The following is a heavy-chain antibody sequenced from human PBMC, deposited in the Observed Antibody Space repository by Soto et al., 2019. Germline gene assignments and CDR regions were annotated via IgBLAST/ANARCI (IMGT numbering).Heavy chain of an antibody. D-gene: IGHD4-4*01. V-gene: IGHV4-59*01. J-gene: IGHJ4*02. CDR1: GGSISSYY. CDR3: ASDIVANDYSGNSFDY. Sequence: PSETLSLTCTVSGGSISSYYWSWIRQPPGKGLEWIGYIYHSGSSNYNPSLKSRVTILLDNSKNTLYLQMNSLRAEDTAVYYCASDIVANDYSGNSFDYWGQGTLVTVSS. CDR2: IYHSGSS.